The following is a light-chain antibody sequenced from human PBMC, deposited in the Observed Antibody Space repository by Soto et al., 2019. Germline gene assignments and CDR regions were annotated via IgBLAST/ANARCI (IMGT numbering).Light chain of an antibody. V-gene: IGKV3-20*01. CDR2: GAS. J-gene: IGKJ1*01. Sequence: EIVLTQSPGTLSLSPGERGTLSCRASQSVSSTYLAWYQQKPGQAPRLIIYGASSRATGIPDRFSGSGSGTDFTLTISRLEPEDFAVYYCQKYGSLTSSTFGQGTKVEIK. CDR1: QSVSSTY. CDR3: QKYGSLTSST.